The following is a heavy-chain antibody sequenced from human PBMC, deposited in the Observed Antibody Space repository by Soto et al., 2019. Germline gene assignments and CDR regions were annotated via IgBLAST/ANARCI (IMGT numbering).Heavy chain of an antibody. V-gene: IGHV1-24*01. CDR2: FDPEDGET. D-gene: IGHD6-19*01. CDR3: ATDDSSGWAFDY. Sequence: TSVKVSCKVSGYTLTELSMHWVRQAPGKGLEWMGGFDPEDGETIYAQKFQGRVTMTEDTSTDTAYMELSSLRSEDTAVYYCATDDSSGWAFDYWGQGTLVTVSS. J-gene: IGHJ4*02. CDR1: GYTLTELS.